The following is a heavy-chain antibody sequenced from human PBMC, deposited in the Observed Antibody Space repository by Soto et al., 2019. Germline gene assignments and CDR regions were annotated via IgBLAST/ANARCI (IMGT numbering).Heavy chain of an antibody. V-gene: IGHV3-33*01. J-gene: IGHJ5*02. CDR2: IWYDGSNK. D-gene: IGHD6-13*01. Sequence: GGSLRLSCAASGFTFSSYGMHWVRQAPGKGLEWVAVIWYDGSNKYYADSVKGRFTISRDNSKNTLYLQMNSLRAEDTAVYYCARDSPYSKLFDPWGQGXLVTVYS. CDR3: ARDSPYSKLFDP. CDR1: GFTFSSYG.